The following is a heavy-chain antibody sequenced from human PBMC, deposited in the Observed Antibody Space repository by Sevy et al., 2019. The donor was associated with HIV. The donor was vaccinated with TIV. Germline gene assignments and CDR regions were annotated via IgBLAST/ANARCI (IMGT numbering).Heavy chain of an antibody. Sequence: GGSLRLSCAASGFTFSNYWMTWVRQAPGKGLEWVADIKQDGSEKHYVDSVKGRFTISRDNSKNSVYLQMNSLRAEDTAVYFCAREGYYDYIWGSYRYINDYWGQGTLVTVSS. D-gene: IGHD3-16*02. CDR2: IKQDGSEK. CDR3: AREGYYDYIWGSYRYINDY. J-gene: IGHJ4*02. V-gene: IGHV3-7*03. CDR1: GFTFSNYW.